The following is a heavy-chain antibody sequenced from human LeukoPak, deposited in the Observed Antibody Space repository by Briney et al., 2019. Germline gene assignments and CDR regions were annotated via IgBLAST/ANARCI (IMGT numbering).Heavy chain of an antibody. J-gene: IGHJ5*02. D-gene: IGHD5-12*01. V-gene: IGHV3-43*02. CDR1: GFTFDDYV. CDR2: ISADGSGT. Sequence: GGSLRLSCTASGFTFDDYVMPWVRPAPGKGLELVSLISADGSGTYYADSVKGGFTISRDNSKNSLFLHMGGLRAEDTALYYCATQNPPGSGYYDTYNWFDPWGQGTLVTVAS. CDR3: ATQNPPGSGYYDTYNWFDP.